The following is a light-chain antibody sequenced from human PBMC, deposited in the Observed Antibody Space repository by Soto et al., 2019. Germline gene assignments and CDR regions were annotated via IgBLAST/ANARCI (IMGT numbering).Light chain of an antibody. CDR3: LQHNSYHRT. V-gene: IGKV1-17*03. J-gene: IGKJ1*01. CDR1: QDINNS. Sequence: DIQMTQSPSAMSASVGDRVTITCRATQDINNSLAWFQQKPGEVPKRLIYAASSLQSGVPSRFSGSGSGTEFTLTISSLQHEDFETYYCLQHNSYHRTFGQGTKVDIK. CDR2: AAS.